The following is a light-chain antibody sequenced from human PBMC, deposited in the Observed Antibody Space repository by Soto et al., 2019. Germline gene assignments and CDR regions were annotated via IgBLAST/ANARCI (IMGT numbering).Light chain of an antibody. J-gene: IGKJ2*01. CDR1: QSVTNN. CDR2: GVS. V-gene: IGKV3D-15*01. Sequence: ELVMTQSPATLSVSPGERATLSCRASQSVTNNLAWYQQKPGQPPKLVLYGVSTRAAGIPARFNGSGSGTEFTLTISSLQSEDFAVYYCQQYNNWPPRYTLGQGTKLEI. CDR3: QQYNNWPPRYT.